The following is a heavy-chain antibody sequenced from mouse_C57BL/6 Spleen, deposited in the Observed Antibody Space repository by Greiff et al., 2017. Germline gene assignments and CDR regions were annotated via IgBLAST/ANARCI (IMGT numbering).Heavy chain of an antibody. CDR3: ARCYGSSYDAMDD. J-gene: IGHJ4*01. V-gene: IGHV1-55*01. Sequence: QVQLQQSGAELVKPGASVKMSCKASRYTFTSYWITWVKQRPGQGLEWIGDIYPGSGSTNYNEKFKSKATLTVDTSSSTAYMQLSSLTSEDSAVYYCARCYGSSYDAMDDWGQGTSVTVSS. CDR1: RYTFTSYW. D-gene: IGHD1-1*01. CDR2: IYPGSGST.